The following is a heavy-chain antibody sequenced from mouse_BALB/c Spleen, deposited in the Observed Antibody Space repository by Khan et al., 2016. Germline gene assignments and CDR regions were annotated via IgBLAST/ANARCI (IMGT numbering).Heavy chain of an antibody. CDR3: ARYEGNGNYYLDY. Sequence: EVELVESGGGLVQPGGSRKLSCAASGFTFSDYGMAWVRQAPGKGPEWVAFISNLAYSIYYADTVTGRFTISRENAKNTLYLEMSSLRSEDTAMYSCARYEGNGNYYLDYWGQGTTLTVSS. CDR2: ISNLAYSI. CDR1: GFTFSDYG. V-gene: IGHV5-15*02. J-gene: IGHJ2*01. D-gene: IGHD2-1*01.